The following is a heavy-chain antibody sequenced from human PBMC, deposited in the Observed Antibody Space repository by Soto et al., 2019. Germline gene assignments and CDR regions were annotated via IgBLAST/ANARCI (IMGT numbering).Heavy chain of an antibody. CDR3: ARVTSMVRGVIDNWFDP. CDR1: GGTFSSYA. J-gene: IGHJ5*02. Sequence: ASVKGSCQASGGTFSSYAIHWVRPAPGQGLEWMGGIIPMYRPAKYAQRFQGRVTITADESTTTVYMELTSLTSQDTAVYYCARVTSMVRGVIDNWFDPWGHGTLVTVSS. CDR2: IIPMYRPA. D-gene: IGHD3-10*01. V-gene: IGHV1-69*13.